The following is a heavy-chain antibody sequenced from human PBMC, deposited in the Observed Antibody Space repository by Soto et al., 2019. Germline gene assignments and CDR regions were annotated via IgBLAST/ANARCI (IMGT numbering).Heavy chain of an antibody. D-gene: IGHD6-25*01. J-gene: IGHJ4*02. V-gene: IGHV3-7*01. Sequence: XXSLRLSFAASGFTFNMFWMTWVRQAPGQGLEWVANIKPDGTETYYLDSVKGRFTISRDNARGSVHLQMKVLRAEDTALYYCARFGAAAGIDYWGRGTLVTVSS. CDR3: ARFGAAAGIDY. CDR2: IKPDGTET. CDR1: GFTFNMFW.